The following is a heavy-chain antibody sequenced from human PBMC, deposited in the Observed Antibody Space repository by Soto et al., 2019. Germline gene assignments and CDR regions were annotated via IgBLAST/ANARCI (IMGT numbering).Heavy chain of an antibody. Sequence: VSVKVSCKASGYTFTGYYIHWVRQAPGQGLEWMGWINPISGGTNYEHKFQGRVTMTRDTSISTAYMELSSLKSDDTAVYHCARVPGLPFMDVWGQGTTVPVS. CDR3: ARVPGLPFMDV. CDR2: INPISGGT. D-gene: IGHD2-15*01. V-gene: IGHV1-2*07. J-gene: IGHJ6*02. CDR1: GYTFTGYY.